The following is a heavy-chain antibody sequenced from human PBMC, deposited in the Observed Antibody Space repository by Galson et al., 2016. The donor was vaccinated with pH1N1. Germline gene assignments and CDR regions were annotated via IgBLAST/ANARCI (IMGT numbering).Heavy chain of an antibody. Sequence: SCKASGGTFSSFGISWVRQAPGQGLEWMGGIIGMFAKTNYAQKFQGRVTITADELTSTAYMDLSSLTSEDTAVYYCARSPGYMVTALDNWGHGTLATVSS. D-gene: IGHD2-21*02. CDR1: GGTFSSFG. CDR3: ARSPGYMVTALDN. J-gene: IGHJ4*01. CDR2: IIGMFAKT. V-gene: IGHV1-69*01.